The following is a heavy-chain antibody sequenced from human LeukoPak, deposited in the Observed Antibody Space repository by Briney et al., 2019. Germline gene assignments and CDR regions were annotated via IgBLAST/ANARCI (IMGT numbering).Heavy chain of an antibody. D-gene: IGHD4-17*01. CDR3: ARVYGDYSIDY. CDR2: ISSSGSTI. J-gene: IGHJ4*02. CDR1: GFTFSSYE. V-gene: IGHV3-48*03. Sequence: PGGSLRLSCVASGFTFSSYEMNWVRQAPGKGLEWVSYISSSGSTIYYADSVKGRFTISRDNAKNSLYLQMNSLRAEDTAVYYCARVYGDYSIDYWGQGTLVTVSS.